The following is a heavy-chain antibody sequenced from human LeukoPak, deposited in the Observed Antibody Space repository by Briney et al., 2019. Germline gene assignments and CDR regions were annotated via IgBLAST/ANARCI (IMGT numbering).Heavy chain of an antibody. J-gene: IGHJ2*01. CDR1: GGSISSGAYY. CDR3: ASYESSSSRGYLDH. CDR2: IYYSGST. V-gene: IGHV4-31*03. D-gene: IGHD6-6*01. Sequence: SETLSLTCTVSGGSISSGAYYWTWIRQHPGEGLEWIGYIYYSGSTYYNPSLKSRVTISVDTSKNQFSLRLSSVTAADTAVYYCASYESSSSRGYLDHWGRGTLVTVSS.